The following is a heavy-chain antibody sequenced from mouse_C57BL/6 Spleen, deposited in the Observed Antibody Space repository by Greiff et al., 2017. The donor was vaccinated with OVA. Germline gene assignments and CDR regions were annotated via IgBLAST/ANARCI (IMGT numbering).Heavy chain of an antibody. J-gene: IGHJ4*01. V-gene: IGHV2-6-1*01. CDR2: IWSDGST. Sequence: VQLQQSGPGLVAPSQSLSITCTVSGFSLTSYGVHWVRQPPGKGLEWLVVIWSDGSTTYNSALKSRLSLSKDNSKSQVFLKMNSLQTDDTAMYYCARQKYGSSPYYYAMDYWGQGTSVTVSS. CDR1: GFSLTSYG. CDR3: ARQKYGSSPYYYAMDY. D-gene: IGHD1-1*01.